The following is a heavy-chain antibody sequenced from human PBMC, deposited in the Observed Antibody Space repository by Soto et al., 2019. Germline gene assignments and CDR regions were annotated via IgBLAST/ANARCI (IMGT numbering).Heavy chain of an antibody. D-gene: IGHD2-21*02. J-gene: IGHJ3*01. CDR1: GFTFKYYA. Sequence: EVQLLQSGGGLAQPGTSLRLSCAASGFTFKYYAMTWVRQAPGKGLEWVSTISGSGDKTDYADSVKGRFRVSRDNSKNTLYLQMNSLRAEDTAVYYCAKALGLYCGGDCFDAFDVWGQGAMVSVSS. CDR2: ISGSGDKT. V-gene: IGHV3-23*01. CDR3: AKALGLYCGGDCFDAFDV.